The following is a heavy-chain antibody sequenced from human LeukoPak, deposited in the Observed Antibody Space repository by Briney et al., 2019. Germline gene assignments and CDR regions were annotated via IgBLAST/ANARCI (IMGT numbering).Heavy chain of an antibody. Sequence: PSETLSLTCTVSGGSISSYYWSWIRQPPGKGLEWIGYIYYSGSTNYNPSLKSRLTISVDTSKNQFSLKLSSVTAADTAVYYCARGRPYNVGLPPWFDPWGQGTLVTVSS. CDR3: ARGRPYNVGLPPWFDP. J-gene: IGHJ5*02. CDR2: IYYSGST. D-gene: IGHD1-14*01. CDR1: GGSISSYY. V-gene: IGHV4-59*12.